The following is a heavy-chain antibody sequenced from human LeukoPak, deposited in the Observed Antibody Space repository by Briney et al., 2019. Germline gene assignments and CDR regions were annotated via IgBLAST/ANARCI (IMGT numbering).Heavy chain of an antibody. J-gene: IGHJ4*02. CDR2: IRYDGSNK. Sequence: GGSLRLSCAASGFTFSNYGMHWVRQAPGKGLEWVTFIRYDGSNKYYADSVKGRFTISRDNAKNSLYLQMNSLRAEDTAVYYCARDRRGAYSSGWFHIDYWGQGTLVTVSS. CDR3: ARDRRGAYSSGWFHIDY. CDR1: GFTFSNYG. D-gene: IGHD6-19*01. V-gene: IGHV3-30*02.